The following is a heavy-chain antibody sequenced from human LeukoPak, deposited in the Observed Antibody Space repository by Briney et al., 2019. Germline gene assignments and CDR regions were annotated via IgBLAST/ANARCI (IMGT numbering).Heavy chain of an antibody. D-gene: IGHD5-12*01. CDR2: IYYSGST. CDR1: GGSISSYY. Sequence: SETLSLTCTVSGGSISSYYWSWIRQPPGKGLEWIGYIYYSGSTNYNPSLKSRVTISVDTSKNQFSLKLSSVTAADTAVYYCARGTAGYSGYPGFGFDYWGQGTLVTVSS. J-gene: IGHJ4*02. CDR3: ARGTAGYSGYPGFGFDY. V-gene: IGHV4-59*08.